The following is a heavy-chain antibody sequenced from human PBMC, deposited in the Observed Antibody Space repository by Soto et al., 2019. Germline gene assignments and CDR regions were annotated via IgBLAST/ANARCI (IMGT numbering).Heavy chain of an antibody. D-gene: IGHD2-21*01. CDR2: VSIGGST. J-gene: IGHJ4*02. CDR3: AKRRGEGGHFDY. Sequence: RLSCSASGFTFSIYAMGWVRQGPGKGLEWVAVVSIGGSTHYADSVRGRFTISRDNSKNTLSLQMNSLTAEDTAVYFCAKRRGEGGHFDYWGQGALVTVSS. CDR1: GFTFSIYA. V-gene: IGHV3-23*01.